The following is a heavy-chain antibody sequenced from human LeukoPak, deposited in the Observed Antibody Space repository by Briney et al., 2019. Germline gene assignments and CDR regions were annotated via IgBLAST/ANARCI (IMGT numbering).Heavy chain of an antibody. CDR3: ARDLRGAYSYGAPYYYYGMDV. CDR1: GGTFSSYA. D-gene: IGHD5-18*01. CDR2: IIPIFGTA. V-gene: IGHV1-69*13. Sequence: GASVKVSCKASGGTFSSYAISWVRQAPGQGLEWMGGIIPIFGTANYAQKFQGRVTITAGESTSTAYMELSSLRSEDTAVYYCARDLRGAYSYGAPYYYYGMDVWGKGTTVTVSS. J-gene: IGHJ6*04.